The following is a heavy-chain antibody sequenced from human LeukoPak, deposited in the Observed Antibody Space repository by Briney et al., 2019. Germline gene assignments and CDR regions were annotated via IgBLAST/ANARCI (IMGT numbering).Heavy chain of an antibody. CDR3: ARHVFSGDWCSTFDY. V-gene: IGHV4-39*01. D-gene: IGHD6-19*01. CDR1: GFTFSSYSMN. J-gene: IGHJ4*02. CDR2: IRFGGST. Sequence: PGGSLRLSCAASGFTFSSYSMNWVRQPPGKGLEWIGSIRFGGSTFYNPSLKSRVTMSVDTSANQFSLKLTSVTAADTAVYYCARHVFSGDWCSTFDYWGQGALVTVSS.